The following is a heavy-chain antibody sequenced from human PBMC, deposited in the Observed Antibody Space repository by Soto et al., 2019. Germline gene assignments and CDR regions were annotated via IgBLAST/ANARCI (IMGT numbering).Heavy chain of an antibody. CDR3: ARQCRGVTCHRFVP. J-gene: IGHJ5*02. CDR2: IFYSGST. Sequence: SETLSLTCTVSSGSISSTIYSWDWIRQPPGKGLEWIGSIFYSGSTYYNPSLKSRVTISVDASKNQFSLTLTSVTAADTAVYYCARQCRGVTCHRFVPRGQGTLVTVSS. D-gene: IGHD2-15*01. CDR1: SGSISSTIYS. V-gene: IGHV4-39*01.